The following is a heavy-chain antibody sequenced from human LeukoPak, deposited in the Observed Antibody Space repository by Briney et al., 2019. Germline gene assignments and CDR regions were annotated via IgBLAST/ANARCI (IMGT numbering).Heavy chain of an antibody. CDR3: ARLNDYVWGSYRTRRYFDY. J-gene: IGHJ4*02. CDR1: GYSIISGYY. D-gene: IGHD3-16*02. CDR2: IRHSGTT. Sequence: PSETLSLTCTVSGYSIISGYYWGWIRQPPGKGLEWIGTIRHSGTTYYNPSLKSRVTISVDTSKNQFSLKLSSVTAADTAVYYCARLNDYVWGSYRTRRYFDYWGQGTLVTVSS. V-gene: IGHV4-38-2*02.